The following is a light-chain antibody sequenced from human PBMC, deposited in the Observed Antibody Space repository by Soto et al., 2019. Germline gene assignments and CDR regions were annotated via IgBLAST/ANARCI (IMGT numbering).Light chain of an antibody. V-gene: IGKV3-15*01. CDR2: DTS. CDR1: QSVSGN. J-gene: IGKJ5*01. CDR3: QQYNNWPTIT. Sequence: EMVMTQSPDTLSVSPGEIATLSCRASQSVSGNLAWYQQKPGQAPRLLIYDTSTRATGIPARFSGSGSGTEFTLTISSLQSEDFAVYYCQQYNNWPTITFGQGTRLEIK.